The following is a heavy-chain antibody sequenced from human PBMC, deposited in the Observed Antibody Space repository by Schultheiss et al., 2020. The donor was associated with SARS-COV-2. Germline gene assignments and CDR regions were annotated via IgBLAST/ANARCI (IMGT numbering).Heavy chain of an antibody. CDR1: GGSFSGYY. CDR3: ARHVLTLAQLVFNCAVERHYYYIDV. CDR2: LHSSGST. J-gene: IGHJ6*03. V-gene: IGHV4-34*01. Sequence: SETLSLTCAVYGGSFSGYYWSWIRQPPGKGLEWIGSLHSSGSTSYYPSLKSRVTISVDTSKNQFSLKLSSVTAADTAVYYCARHVLTLAQLVFNCAVERHYYYIDVWGKGITVTVSS. D-gene: IGHD6-13*01.